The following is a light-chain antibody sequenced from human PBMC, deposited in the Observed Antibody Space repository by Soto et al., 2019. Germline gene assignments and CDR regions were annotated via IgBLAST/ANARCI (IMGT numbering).Light chain of an antibody. CDR1: SSDVGNYNY. CDR3: TSFSTGSSYVI. Sequence: QSALTQPASVSGSPGQSITISCTGTSSDVGNYNYVSWYQETPGKAPRLIMYQVTNRPSGVSNRFSGSKSGNTASLTISGLQADDEADYYCTSFSTGSSYVIFGGGTKLTVL. J-gene: IGLJ2*01. CDR2: QVT. V-gene: IGLV2-14*01.